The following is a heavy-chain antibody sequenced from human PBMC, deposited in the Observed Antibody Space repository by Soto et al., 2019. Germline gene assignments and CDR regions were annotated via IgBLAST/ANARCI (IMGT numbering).Heavy chain of an antibody. CDR1: GGSFSGYY. CDR3: ARSGYCSGGSCPQSYYYYYYGMDV. CDR2: INHSGST. D-gene: IGHD2-15*01. Sequence: SETLSLTCAVYGGSFSGYYWSWIRQPPGKGLEWIGEINHSGSTNYNPSLKSRVTISVDTSKNQFSLKLSSVTAADTAVYYCARSGYCSGGSCPQSYYYYYYGMDVWGQGTTVTVS. V-gene: IGHV4-34*01. J-gene: IGHJ6*02.